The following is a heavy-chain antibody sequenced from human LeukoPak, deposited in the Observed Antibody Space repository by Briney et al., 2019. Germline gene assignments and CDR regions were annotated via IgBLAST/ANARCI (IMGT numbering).Heavy chain of an antibody. Sequence: GGSLRLSCAASGFTFSSYGMHWVRQAPGKGLEWVAVIWYDGSNKYYADSVKGRFTISRDNSKNTLYLQMNSLRAEDTAVYYCARDGDSGWYPMYDYWGRGTLVTVSS. CDR3: ARDGDSGWYPMYDY. CDR2: IWYDGSNK. J-gene: IGHJ4*02. V-gene: IGHV3-33*01. D-gene: IGHD6-19*01. CDR1: GFTFSSYG.